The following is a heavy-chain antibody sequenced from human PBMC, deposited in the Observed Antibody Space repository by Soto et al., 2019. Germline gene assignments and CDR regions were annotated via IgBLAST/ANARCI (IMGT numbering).Heavy chain of an antibody. J-gene: IGHJ6*04. D-gene: IGHD2-2*03. Sequence: GGSLRLSCAASGFTFSNAWMNWVRQAPGKGLEWVGRIKSKTDGGTTDYAAPVKGRFTISRDDSKNTLYLQMNSLKTEDTAVYYCTTEVGIVVVPAAIHYYGMDVWGNGTLVTVSS. V-gene: IGHV3-15*07. CDR2: IKSKTDGGTT. CDR3: TTEVGIVVVPAAIHYYGMDV. CDR1: GFTFSNAW.